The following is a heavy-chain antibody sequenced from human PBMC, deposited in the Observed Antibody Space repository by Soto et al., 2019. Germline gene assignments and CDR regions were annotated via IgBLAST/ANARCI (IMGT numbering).Heavy chain of an antibody. CDR3: ARDQGIAAAGPYYYGMDV. V-gene: IGHV1-46*01. D-gene: IGHD6-13*01. CDR2: INPSDGST. J-gene: IGHJ6*02. CDR1: GYTFTSYY. Sequence: ASVKVSCKASGYTFTSYYMHWVRQAPGQGLEWMGIINPSDGSTSYAQKFQGRVTMTRDTSTSTVYMELSSLRSEDTAVYYCARDQGIAAAGPYYYGMDVWGQGTTVTVSS.